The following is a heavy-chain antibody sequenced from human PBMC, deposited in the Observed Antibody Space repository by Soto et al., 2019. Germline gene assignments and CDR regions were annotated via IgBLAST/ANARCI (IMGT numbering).Heavy chain of an antibody. CDR2: ISHDGNNK. CDR1: GFTFSSYV. J-gene: IGHJ3*02. Sequence: LRLSCAAFGFTFSSYVMHWVRQTPGKGLEWVAFISHDGNNKYYADSVKGRFTISRDNSENTLYLQMDSLRAEDMAVYYCARALGYAFDIWGQGTMVTVSS. D-gene: IGHD7-27*01. V-gene: IGHV3-30-3*01. CDR3: ARALGYAFDI.